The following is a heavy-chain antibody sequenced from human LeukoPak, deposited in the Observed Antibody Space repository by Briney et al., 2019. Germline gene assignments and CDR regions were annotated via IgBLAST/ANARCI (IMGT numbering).Heavy chain of an antibody. CDR3: ARDAECYDFWSGPRLAFDI. CDR2: ISSSSSYI. Sequence: PGGSLRLSCAASGFTFSSYSMNWVRQAPGKGLEWVSSISSSSSYIYYADSVKGRFTISRDNAKNSLYLQMNSLRAEDTAVYYCARDAECYDFWSGPRLAFDIWGQGTMVTVSS. D-gene: IGHD3-3*01. V-gene: IGHV3-21*01. J-gene: IGHJ3*02. CDR1: GFTFSSYS.